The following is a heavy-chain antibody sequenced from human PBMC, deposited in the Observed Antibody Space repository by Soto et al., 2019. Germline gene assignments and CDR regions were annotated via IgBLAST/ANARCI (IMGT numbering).Heavy chain of an antibody. J-gene: IGHJ4*02. CDR3: ASTYGMTTVTTGFDY. CDR1: GGSVSSSGNY. V-gene: IGHV4-39*01. CDR2: IYYSGST. D-gene: IGHD4-17*01. Sequence: SETLSLTCTVSGGSVSSSGNYWGWIRQPPGKGLEWIGSIYYSGSTYYNPSLKSRFTISRDNAKNSLYLQMNSLRAEDTAVYYCASTYGMTTVTTGFDYWGQGTLVTVSS.